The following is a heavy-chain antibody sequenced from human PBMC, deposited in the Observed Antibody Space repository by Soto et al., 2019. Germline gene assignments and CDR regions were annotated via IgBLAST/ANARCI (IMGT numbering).Heavy chain of an antibody. CDR3: ARDRGFRVAYNYGMDV. CDR1: GYTFTTYG. Sequence: QVQLVQSGAEVKKPGASVKVSCKASGYTFTTYGLSWVRQAPGQGLEWMGWISVYNGNTNYAQKLQGRVTMTTDTSTSPAYLELGRLRSYDSGGYFCARDRGFRVAYNYGMDVWGQGTTVSVSS. V-gene: IGHV1-18*01. D-gene: IGHD3-16*01. CDR2: ISVYNGNT. J-gene: IGHJ6*02.